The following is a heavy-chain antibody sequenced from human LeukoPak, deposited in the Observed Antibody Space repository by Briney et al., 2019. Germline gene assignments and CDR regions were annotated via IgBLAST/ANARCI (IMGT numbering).Heavy chain of an antibody. Sequence: PGGSLRLSCAASGFTFSSYAMSWVRQAPGKGLEWVSAISGSGGSTCYADSVKGRFTISRDNSKNTLYLQMNSLRAEDTAVYYCAKGLIPFSRDYDFWSGYYGGLDYWGQGTLVTVSS. J-gene: IGHJ4*02. CDR1: GFTFSSYA. D-gene: IGHD3-3*01. CDR3: AKGLIPFSRDYDFWSGYYGGLDY. CDR2: ISGSGGST. V-gene: IGHV3-23*01.